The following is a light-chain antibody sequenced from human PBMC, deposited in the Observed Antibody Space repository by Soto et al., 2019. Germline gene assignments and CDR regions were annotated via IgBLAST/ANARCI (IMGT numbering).Light chain of an antibody. Sequence: DIQMTQSPSTLSASVGDRVTITCRTSQSISSWLAWYQQKPGKAPKLLIYDASSLESGVPSRFSGSGSGTEFTLTISSLQPDDFATYYCQQYNSCSKTFGQGTKVEI. V-gene: IGKV1-5*01. J-gene: IGKJ1*01. CDR2: DAS. CDR1: QSISSW. CDR3: QQYNSCSKT.